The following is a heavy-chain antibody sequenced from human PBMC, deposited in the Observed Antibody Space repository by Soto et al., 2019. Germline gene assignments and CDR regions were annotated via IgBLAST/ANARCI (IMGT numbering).Heavy chain of an antibody. J-gene: IGHJ3*02. D-gene: IGHD2-2*01. CDR3: ARAIVGYCSSTSCTVDAFDI. CDR2: IYHSGST. Sequence: SETLSLTCAVSSGSISSSNLWSWVRKTPGKGLEWIGEIYHSGSTNYNPSLKSRVTISVDKSKNQFSLKLSSVTAADTAVYYCARAIVGYCSSTSCTVDAFDIWGQGTMVTVSS. CDR1: SGSISSSNL. V-gene: IGHV4-4*02.